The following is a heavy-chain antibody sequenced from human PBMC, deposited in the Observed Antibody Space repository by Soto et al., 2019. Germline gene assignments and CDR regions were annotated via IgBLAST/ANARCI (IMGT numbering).Heavy chain of an antibody. J-gene: IGHJ4*02. Sequence: LGESLKISCQCSGYTFSNFWIGWVRQLPGQGLEWMGIIYPGDHETRYSPSFLGKVTISAETSINTAYLQWSSLEASDSAFYFCARSPRSGPYFDFWGQGALVTVSS. CDR2: IYPGDHET. CDR3: ARSPRSGPYFDF. CDR1: GYTFSNFW. D-gene: IGHD6-25*01. V-gene: IGHV5-51*01.